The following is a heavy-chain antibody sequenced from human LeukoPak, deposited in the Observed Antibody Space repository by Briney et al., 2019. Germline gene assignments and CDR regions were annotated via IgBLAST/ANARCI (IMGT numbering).Heavy chain of an antibody. CDR2: ISGSGGST. J-gene: IGHJ3*02. CDR3: AKGLKLLFSHAFDI. V-gene: IGHV3-23*01. Sequence: PGGSLRLPCAASGFTFSSYAMSWVRQAPGKGLEWVSAISGSGGSTYYADSVKGRFTTSRDNSKNTLYLQMNSLRAEDTAVYYCAKGLKLLFSHAFDIWGQGTMVTVSS. CDR1: GFTFSSYA. D-gene: IGHD2-21*02.